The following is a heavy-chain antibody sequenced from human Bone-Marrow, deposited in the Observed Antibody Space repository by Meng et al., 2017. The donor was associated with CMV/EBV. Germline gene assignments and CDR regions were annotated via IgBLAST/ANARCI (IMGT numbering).Heavy chain of an antibody. Sequence: GESLKISCAASGFTFSSYGMHWVRQAPGKGLEWVAVIWYDGSNKYYADSVKGRFTISRDNSKNTLYLQMNSLRAEDTAVYYCARAGGRVVVPAAICFLDRACNTPYYYYGMDVWGQGTTVTVS. CDR3: ARAGGRVVVPAAICFLDRACNTPYYYYGMDV. D-gene: IGHD2-2*02. V-gene: IGHV3-33*01. J-gene: IGHJ6*02. CDR1: GFTFSSYG. CDR2: IWYDGSNK.